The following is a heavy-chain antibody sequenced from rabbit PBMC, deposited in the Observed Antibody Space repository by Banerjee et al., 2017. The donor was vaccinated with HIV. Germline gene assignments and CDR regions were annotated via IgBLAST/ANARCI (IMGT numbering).Heavy chain of an antibody. V-gene: IGHV1S45*01. CDR3: AREFNL. Sequence: QEQLVESGGGLVQPEGSLTLTCTASGFSFSSTYWMSWVRQAPGKGLEWIGYIYTGSSGSTYYASWAKGRFTISKTSSTTVTLQMTSLTAADTATYFCAREFNLWGQGTLVTVS. CDR2: IYTGSSGST. CDR1: GFSFSSTYW. J-gene: IGHJ4*01.